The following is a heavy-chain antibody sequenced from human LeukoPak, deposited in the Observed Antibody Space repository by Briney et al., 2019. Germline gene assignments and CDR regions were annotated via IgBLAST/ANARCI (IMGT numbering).Heavy chain of an antibody. J-gene: IGHJ4*02. V-gene: IGHV1-69*13. Sequence: SVKVSCKASGGTFSSYAISWVRQAPGQGLEWMGGIIPIFGTANYAQKFQGRVTITADESTSTAYMKLSSLRSEDTAVYYCARGDCSSTSCYPNYWGQGTLVTVSS. CDR2: IIPIFGTA. D-gene: IGHD2-2*01. CDR3: ARGDCSSTSCYPNY. CDR1: GGTFSSYA.